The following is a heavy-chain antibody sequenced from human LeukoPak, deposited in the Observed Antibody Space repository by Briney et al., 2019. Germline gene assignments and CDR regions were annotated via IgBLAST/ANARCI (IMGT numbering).Heavy chain of an antibody. CDR1: GFTFSSYS. CDR2: ISSSSSYT. V-gene: IGHV3-21*01. D-gene: IGHD4-17*01. J-gene: IGHJ4*02. Sequence: PGGSLRLSCAAPGFTFSSYSMNWVRQAPGKGLEWVSSISSSSSYTYYADSVKGRFTISRDNAKNSLYLQMHSLRAEDTAVYYCARDRGDYVFDYWGQGTLVTVSS. CDR3: ARDRGDYVFDY.